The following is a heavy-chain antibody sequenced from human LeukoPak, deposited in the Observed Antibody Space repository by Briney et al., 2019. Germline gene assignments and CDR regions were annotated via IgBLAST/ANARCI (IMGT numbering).Heavy chain of an antibody. CDR3: ARVRHGRGFGPIDY. CDR2: INHSGST. D-gene: IGHD3-10*01. V-gene: IGHV4-34*01. CDR1: GGSFSGYY. J-gene: IGHJ4*02. Sequence: SETLSLTCAVYGGSFSGYYWSWIRQPPGKGLEWIGEINHSGSTNYNPSLKSRVTISVDTSKNQFSLKLSSVTAADTAVYYCARVRHGRGFGPIDYWGQGTLVTVSS.